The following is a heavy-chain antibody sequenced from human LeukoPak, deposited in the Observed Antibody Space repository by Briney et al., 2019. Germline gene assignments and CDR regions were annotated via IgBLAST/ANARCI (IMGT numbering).Heavy chain of an antibody. Sequence: PGGSLRLSCAVSGFTLSSYGMHWVRQAPGKGLEWVTFIRYDGTTKYYADSVKGRFTISRDNSKNTLYLQMNSLRAEDTAVYYCARVTYYYDSSGPDAFDIWGQGTMVTVSS. CDR1: GFTLSSYG. CDR2: IRYDGTTK. D-gene: IGHD3-22*01. CDR3: ARVTYYYDSSGPDAFDI. V-gene: IGHV3-30*02. J-gene: IGHJ3*02.